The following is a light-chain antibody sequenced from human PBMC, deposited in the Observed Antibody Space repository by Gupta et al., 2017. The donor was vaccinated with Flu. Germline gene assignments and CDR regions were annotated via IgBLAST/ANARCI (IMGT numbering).Light chain of an antibody. CDR3: KSRDSSGNRVV. CDR2: GQT. CDR1: SLIRYY. Sequence: GNSLIRYYAAWDQQRPGQAPRLVLYGQTSRPAGIPDRFSGASEGATASLTITGAQEDDEADYYCKSRDSSGNRVVFGGGTKLTVL. V-gene: IGLV3-19*01. J-gene: IGLJ2*01.